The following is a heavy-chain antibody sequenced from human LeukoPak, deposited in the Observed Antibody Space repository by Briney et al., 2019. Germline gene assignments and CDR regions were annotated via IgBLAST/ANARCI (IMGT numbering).Heavy chain of an antibody. CDR2: ISYDGSNK. Sequence: PGRSLRLSCAASGFTFSSYAMHWVRQAPGKGLEWVADISYDGSNKYYADSVKGRFTISRDNSKNTLYLQMNSLRAEDTAVYYCARDAFGSIAAQRFDPWGQGTLVTVSS. J-gene: IGHJ5*02. V-gene: IGHV3-30-3*01. CDR3: ARDAFGSIAAQRFDP. D-gene: IGHD6-6*01. CDR1: GFTFSSYA.